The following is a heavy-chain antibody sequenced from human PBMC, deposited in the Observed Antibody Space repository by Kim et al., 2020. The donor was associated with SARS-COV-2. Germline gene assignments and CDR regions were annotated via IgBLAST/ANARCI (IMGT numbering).Heavy chain of an antibody. D-gene: IGHD6-19*01. CDR2: IKSSGGDT. CDR1: GFTFNSNA. V-gene: IGHV3-23*01. CDR3: AKTGSGWYFDG. J-gene: IGHJ4*02. Sequence: GGSLRLSCAASGFTFNSNAMSWVRQAPGKGLEWLSIIKSSGGDTYYADSVKGRFTISRDNSKNTLYLQMNSLRADDTAIYYCAKTGSGWYFDGWGQGTLV.